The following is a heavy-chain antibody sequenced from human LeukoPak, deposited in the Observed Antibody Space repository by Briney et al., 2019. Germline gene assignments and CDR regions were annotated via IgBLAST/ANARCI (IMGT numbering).Heavy chain of an antibody. D-gene: IGHD6-13*01. V-gene: IGHV3-23*01. CDR2: ISGSGGST. CDR3: AKTRPLDSSSWSHGDY. CDR1: GFTFSSYA. J-gene: IGHJ4*02. Sequence: GGSLRLSCAASGFTFSSYAMSWVRQAPGKGLEWVSAISGSGGSTYHADSVKGRFTISRDNSKNTLYLQMNSLRAEDTAVYYCAKTRPLDSSSWSHGDYWGQGTLVTVSS.